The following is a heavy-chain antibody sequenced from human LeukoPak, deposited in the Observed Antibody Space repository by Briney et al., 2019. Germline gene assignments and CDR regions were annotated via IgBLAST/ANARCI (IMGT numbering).Heavy chain of an antibody. CDR1: GFTFSSYW. J-gene: IGHJ4*02. CDR3: ATYSGSRRACDY. CDR2: IKQDESEK. Sequence: GGSLRLSCAASGFTFSSYWMTWVRQAPGKGLEWVASIKQDESEKYYVDSVKGRFSISRDNAKNSLYLQMNSLRVEDTALYYCATYSGSRRACDYWGQGTLVTVSS. V-gene: IGHV3-7*02. D-gene: IGHD1-26*01.